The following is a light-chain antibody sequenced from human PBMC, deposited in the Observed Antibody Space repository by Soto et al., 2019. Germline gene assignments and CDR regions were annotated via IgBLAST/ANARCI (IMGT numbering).Light chain of an antibody. V-gene: IGLV1-44*01. Sequence: QSVLTQPPSASGIPGQRVNISCFGSSSNIGSKTVNWSQQVPGTAPRVVIYSNTQRPSGVPVRFSGSKSGISASLAISGLHSEDEADYYCAAWDDSLNGWVFGGGTKLTVL. CDR3: AAWDDSLNGWV. CDR2: SNT. CDR1: SSNIGSKT. J-gene: IGLJ3*02.